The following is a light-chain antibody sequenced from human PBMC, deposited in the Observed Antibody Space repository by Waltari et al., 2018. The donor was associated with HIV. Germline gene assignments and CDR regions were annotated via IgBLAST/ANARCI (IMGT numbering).Light chain of an antibody. V-gene: IGLV3-21*04. CDR3: QVWDSSSHHWV. CDR1: NIGSKS. Sequence: SYVLTQPPSVSVAPGKTARITCGGDNIGSKSVHWYQQKPGQAPVLVIYYDSDRPSRIPERFSGSNSGNTATLTISRVEAGDEADYYCQVWDSSSHHWVFGGGTKLTVL. J-gene: IGLJ3*02. CDR2: YDS.